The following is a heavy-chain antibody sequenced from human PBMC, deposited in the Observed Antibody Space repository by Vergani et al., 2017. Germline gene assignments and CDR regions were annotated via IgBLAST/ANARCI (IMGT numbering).Heavy chain of an antibody. D-gene: IGHD6-6*01. CDR1: GFTFSSYA. CDR3: ARDRGWGSSGLDY. Sequence: EVQLLESGGGLVQPGGSLRLSCAASGFTFSSYAMSWVRQAPGKGLEWVSAISSSSSYIYYADSVKGRFTISRDNAKNSLYLQMNSLRAEDTAVYYCARDRGWGSSGLDYWGQGTLVTVSS. CDR2: ISSSSSYI. J-gene: IGHJ4*02. V-gene: IGHV3-21*01.